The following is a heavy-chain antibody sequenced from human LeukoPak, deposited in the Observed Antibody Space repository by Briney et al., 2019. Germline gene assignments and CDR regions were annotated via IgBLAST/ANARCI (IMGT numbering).Heavy chain of an antibody. CDR3: ATTPREYSSTWYYFDY. CDR1: GYSISSGYY. J-gene: IGHJ4*02. Sequence: SETLSLTCTVSGYSISSGYYWGWIRQPPGKGLEWIGSIYHSGGTYYNPSLKSRVTMSVDTSKKQFSLNLSSVTAADTAVYYCATTPREYSSTWYYFDYWGQGILVTVSS. CDR2: IYHSGGT. V-gene: IGHV4-38-2*02. D-gene: IGHD6-13*01.